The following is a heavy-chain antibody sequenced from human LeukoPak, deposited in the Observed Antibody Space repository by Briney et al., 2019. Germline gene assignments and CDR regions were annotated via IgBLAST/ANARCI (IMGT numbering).Heavy chain of an antibody. CDR3: ARVVVVPAASSAYWYFDL. D-gene: IGHD2-2*01. J-gene: IGHJ2*01. CDR2: MNPNSGNT. V-gene: IGHV1-8*03. CDR1: GYTFTSYD. Sequence: ASVKVSGKASGYTFTSYDINWVRQATGQGLEWMGWMNPNSGNTGYAQKFQGRVTITRDTSISTAYMELSSLRSEDTAVYYCARVVVVPAASSAYWYFDLWGRGTLVTVSS.